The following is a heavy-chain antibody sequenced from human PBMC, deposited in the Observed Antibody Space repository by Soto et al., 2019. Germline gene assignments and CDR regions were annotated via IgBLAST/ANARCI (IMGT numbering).Heavy chain of an antibody. CDR2: ISYDGSNK. CDR3: AKPYSGSPPKNFDY. CDR1: GFSFSIYG. J-gene: IGHJ4*01. Sequence: GGSLRLSCVASGFSFSIYGMYWVRQAPGKGLEWVAAISYDGSNKYYVDSVRGRFTISRDNSKNTVYLQMNSLRAEDTAVYYCAKPYSGSPPKNFDYWGQGTLVTVSS. D-gene: IGHD1-26*01. V-gene: IGHV3-30*18.